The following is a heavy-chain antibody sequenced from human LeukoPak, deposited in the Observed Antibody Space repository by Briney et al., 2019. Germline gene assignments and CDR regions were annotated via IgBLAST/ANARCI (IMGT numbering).Heavy chain of an antibody. CDR3: ARGLGLLKECDY. CDR1: GGSISSSSYY. CDR2: IYYSGST. Sequence: SETLSLTCTVSGGSISSSSYYWGWIRQPPGKGLEWIGSIYYSGSTYSNPSLKSRVTISVDRSKNQFSLNLSSVTAEDTAVYYCARGLGLLKECDYWGQGTLVTVSS. D-gene: IGHD3-16*01. J-gene: IGHJ4*02. V-gene: IGHV4-39*07.